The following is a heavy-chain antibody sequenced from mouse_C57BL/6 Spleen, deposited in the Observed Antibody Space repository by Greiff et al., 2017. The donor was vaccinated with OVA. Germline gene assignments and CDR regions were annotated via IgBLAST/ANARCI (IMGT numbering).Heavy chain of an antibody. CDR3: AREGLGYGSSFDV. CDR1: GYSITSGYD. V-gene: IGHV3-1*01. CDR2: ISYSGST. J-gene: IGHJ1*03. D-gene: IGHD1-1*01. Sequence: DVQLQESGPGMVKPSQSLSLTCTVTGYSITSGYDWHWIRHFPGNKLEWMGYISYSGSTNYNPSLKSRISITHDTSKNHFFLKLNSVTTEDTATYYCAREGLGYGSSFDVWGTGTTVTVSS.